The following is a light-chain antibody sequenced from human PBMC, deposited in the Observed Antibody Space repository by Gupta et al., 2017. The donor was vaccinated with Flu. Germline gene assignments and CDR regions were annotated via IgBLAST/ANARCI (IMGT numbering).Light chain of an antibody. CDR3: QQSDSTPIT. CDR1: QSISSY. CDR2: AAS. V-gene: IGKV1-39*01. J-gene: IGKJ4*01. Sequence: LSASVGDRVTITCRASQSISSYLHWSQQKPGKAPKLLIYAASSLQSGVPSRFSGSGSGTDFTLTISRLQPEDFATYYCQQSDSTPITFGRGTKVEIK.